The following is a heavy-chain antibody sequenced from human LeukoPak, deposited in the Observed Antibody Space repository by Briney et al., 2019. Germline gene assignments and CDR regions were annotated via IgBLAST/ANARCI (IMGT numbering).Heavy chain of an antibody. D-gene: IGHD2-15*01. V-gene: IGHV5-51*01. Sequence: GESLKIPCKGSGYSFTSYSIGWVRQLPGKGLGWMGNIYPGDFETRYSPSFQGQVTTPADKSISTAYLQWSSLKASDTAMYYCARLGVGVTFDYWGPGNLVTVSS. CDR2: IYPGDFET. CDR3: ARLGVGVTFDY. J-gene: IGHJ4*02. CDR1: GYSFTSYS.